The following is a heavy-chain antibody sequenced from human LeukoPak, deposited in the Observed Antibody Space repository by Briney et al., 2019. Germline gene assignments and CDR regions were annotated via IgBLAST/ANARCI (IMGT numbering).Heavy chain of an antibody. J-gene: IGHJ4*02. CDR2: IKQDGSEK. CDR1: GFTFSSYW. CDR3: ARDVLYYYDSSILLDY. V-gene: IGHV3-7*01. Sequence: GGSLRLSCAASGFTFSSYWMSWVRQAPGKGLEWVANIKQDGSEKYYVDSVKGRFTISRDNAKNSLYLQMNSLRVEDTAVYYCARDVLYYYDSSILLDYWGQGTLVTVSS. D-gene: IGHD3-22*01.